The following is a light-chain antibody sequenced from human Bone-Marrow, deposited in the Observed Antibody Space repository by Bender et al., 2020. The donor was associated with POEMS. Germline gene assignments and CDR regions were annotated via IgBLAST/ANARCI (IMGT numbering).Light chain of an antibody. CDR3: SSYADFGVV. Sequence: QSALTQPASVSGSPGQSITISCTGTSSDVGGYHYVSWYQQHPGKAPKLMIYDVTDRPSGVSNRFSGSKSGNTASLTVSGLQADDEADYYCSSYADFGVVFGGGTKLTVL. V-gene: IGLV2-14*03. CDR2: DVT. J-gene: IGLJ2*01. CDR1: SSDVGGYHY.